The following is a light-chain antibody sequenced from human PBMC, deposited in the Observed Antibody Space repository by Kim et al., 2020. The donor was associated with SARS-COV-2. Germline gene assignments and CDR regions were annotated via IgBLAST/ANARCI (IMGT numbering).Light chain of an antibody. J-gene: IGLJ3*02. CDR2: DVS. CDR1: SSDVGGYNY. Sequence: GQSVTISCTGTSSDVGGYNYVSCYQQHPGKAPKLMIYDVSKRPSGVPDRFSGSKSGNTASLTISGLQAEDEADYYCCSYAGSYTWVFGGGTKLTVL. CDR3: CSYAGSYTWV. V-gene: IGLV2-11*01.